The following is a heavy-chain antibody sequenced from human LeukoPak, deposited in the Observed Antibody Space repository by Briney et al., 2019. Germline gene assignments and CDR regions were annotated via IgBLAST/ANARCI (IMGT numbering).Heavy chain of an antibody. D-gene: IGHD1-26*01. Sequence: ASVKVSCKASGYTFTGYYMHWVRQAPGQGLEWMGWINPNSVGTNYAQKFQGRVTMTRDTSISTAYMELSRLRSDDTAVYYCARDQAAVGAGLGFDPWGQGTLVTVSS. V-gene: IGHV1-2*02. CDR1: GYTFTGYY. J-gene: IGHJ5*02. CDR3: ARDQAAVGAGLGFDP. CDR2: INPNSVGT.